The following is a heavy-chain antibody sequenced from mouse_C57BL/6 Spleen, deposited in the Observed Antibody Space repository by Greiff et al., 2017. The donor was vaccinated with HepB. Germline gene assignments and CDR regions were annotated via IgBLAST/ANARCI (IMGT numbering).Heavy chain of an antibody. J-gene: IGHJ1*03. V-gene: IGHV1-64*01. Sequence: VKLQQPGAELVKPGASVKLSCKASGYTFTSYWMHWVKQRPGQGLEWIGMIHPNSGSTNYNEKFKSKATLTVDKSSSTAYMQLSSLTSEDSAVYYCAITGTGYFDVWGTGTTVTVSS. CDR1: GYTFTSYW. D-gene: IGHD4-1*01. CDR3: AITGTGYFDV. CDR2: IHPNSGST.